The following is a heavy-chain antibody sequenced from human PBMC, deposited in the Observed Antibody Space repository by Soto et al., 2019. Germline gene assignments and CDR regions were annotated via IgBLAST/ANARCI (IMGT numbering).Heavy chain of an antibody. CDR3: ARDRYSSSWTVAYYYYGMDV. J-gene: IGHJ6*02. V-gene: IGHV3-30-3*01. Sequence: GGSLRLSCAASGFTFSSYAMHWVRQAPGKGLEWVAVISYDGSNKYYADSVKGRFTISRDNSKNTLYLQMNSLRAEDTAVYYCARDRYSSSWTVAYYYYGMDVWGQRTTVTVSS. CDR1: GFTFSSYA. D-gene: IGHD6-13*01. CDR2: ISYDGSNK.